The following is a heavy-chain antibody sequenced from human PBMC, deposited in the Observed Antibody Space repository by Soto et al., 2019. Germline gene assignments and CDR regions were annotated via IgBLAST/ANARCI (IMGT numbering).Heavy chain of an antibody. Sequence: VRSPRLSCSSSEFTVSSNYMSWFRQAPGKGLEWVSVIYSGGSTYYADSVKGRFTISRDNSKNTLYLQMNSLRAEDTAVYYCARDKRRGRATRWGMDIWGTGTRSTVS. J-gene: IGHJ6*04. V-gene: IGHV3-53*01. D-gene: IGHD4-17*01. CDR1: EFTVSSNY. CDR3: ARDKRRGRATRWGMDI. CDR2: IYSGGST.